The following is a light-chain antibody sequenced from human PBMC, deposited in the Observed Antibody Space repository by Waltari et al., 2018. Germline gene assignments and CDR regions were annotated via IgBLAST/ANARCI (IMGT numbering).Light chain of an antibody. V-gene: IGKV3-11*01. CDR1: QSVSIY. Sequence: ETLLTQXPXXLSLSPXXIAXPSCRASQSVSIYLAWYQQKPGQAPRLLIYDASNRATGIPARFSGSGSGTDFTLTISSLEPEDFAVYYCQQRSNWLFTFGPGTKVDIK. CDR2: DAS. J-gene: IGKJ3*01. CDR3: QQRSNWLFT.